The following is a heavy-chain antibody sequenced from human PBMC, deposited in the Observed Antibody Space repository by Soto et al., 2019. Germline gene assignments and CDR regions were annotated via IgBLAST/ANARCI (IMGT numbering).Heavy chain of an antibody. CDR2: ISAYNGNT. V-gene: IGHV1-18*01. CDR3: ASHYGSSGYLAY. D-gene: IGHD3-10*01. J-gene: IGHJ4*02. CDR1: GYTFTSYG. Sequence: NRYRKGAGYTFTSYGSSWGRQAPGQGLEWMGWISAYNGNTNYAQKLQGRVTMTTDTSTSTAYMELRSLRSDDTAVYYCASHYGSSGYLAYRGQGTLVTVSS.